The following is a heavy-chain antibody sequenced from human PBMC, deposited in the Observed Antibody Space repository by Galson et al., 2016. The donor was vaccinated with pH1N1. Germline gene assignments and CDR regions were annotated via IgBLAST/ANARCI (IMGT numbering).Heavy chain of an antibody. CDR3: ANKFYGDYANWFDP. V-gene: IGHV2-5*02. CDR1: GFSLSTSGVG. Sequence: PALVKPTQTLTLTCTFSGFSLSTSGVGVGWIRQPPGKALDWLALIYWDDDKRYSPSLKTRLTITKDTSKNQVVLTMINMDPVDTATYYCANKFYGDYANWFDPWGQGTLVTVSS. CDR2: IYWDDDK. D-gene: IGHD4-17*01. J-gene: IGHJ5*02.